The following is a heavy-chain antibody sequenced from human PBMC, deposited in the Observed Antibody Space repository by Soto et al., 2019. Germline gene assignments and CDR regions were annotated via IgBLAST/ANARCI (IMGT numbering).Heavy chain of an antibody. CDR3: ARDRSYSLDV. CDR2: LNSDGSST. Sequence: EVQLVESGGGLLQPGGSLRLSCAVSGSTFSNDWMHWVRQAPGKGLVWVSHLNSDGSSTNYADFVKGRYTIARDNAKNPVYLQLNSLRAEDTAVYYCARDRSYSLDVWGQGTTVTVSS. J-gene: IGHJ6*02. V-gene: IGHV3-74*01. CDR1: GSTFSNDW.